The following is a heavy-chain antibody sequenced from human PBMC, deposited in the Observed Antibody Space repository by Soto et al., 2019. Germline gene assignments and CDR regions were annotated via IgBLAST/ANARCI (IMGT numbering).Heavy chain of an antibody. Sequence: QEPLVQSGAEVKKPGASVKVSCKASGYTFSGYYIHWLRQAPGQGLEWMGWINPNSGGTNYAQKFQGRVTVTRDTPTSTAYMELSRLTSDDTAVYYCARSLTEGYCTITGCYTRPLYGMDVW. J-gene: IGHJ6*01. V-gene: IGHV1-2*02. D-gene: IGHD2-2*02. CDR1: GYTFSGYY. CDR2: INPNSGGT. CDR3: ARSLTEGYCTITGCYTRPLYGMDV.